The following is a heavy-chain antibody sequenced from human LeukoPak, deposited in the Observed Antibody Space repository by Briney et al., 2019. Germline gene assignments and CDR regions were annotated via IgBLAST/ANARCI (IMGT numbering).Heavy chain of an antibody. D-gene: IGHD2-21*02. CDR3: ARAWGVTPGH. V-gene: IGHV4-39*01. CDR1: GGSISSSSYY. J-gene: IGHJ4*02. CDR2: IYYSGST. Sequence: PSETLSLTCTVSGGSISSSSYYWGWIRQPPGKGLEWIGSIYYSGSTYYNPSLKSRVTISVDTSKNQFSLKLSSVTAADTAVYYCARAWGVTPGHWGQGTLVTVSS.